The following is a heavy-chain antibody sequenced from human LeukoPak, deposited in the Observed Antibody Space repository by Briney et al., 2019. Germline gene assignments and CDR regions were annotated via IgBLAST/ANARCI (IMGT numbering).Heavy chain of an antibody. CDR3: ASSFYYDSRDY. J-gene: IGHJ4*02. CDR2: ITPSGST. CDR1: GGSFGGYF. Sequence: SETLSLTCVVYGGSFGGYFWSWIRQPPGKGLEWIGEITPSGSTNYNPSLKSRVSISIDTPKKKLSLRLTSVTAADSAVYYCASSFYYDSRDYWGQGTLVTVSS. D-gene: IGHD3-22*01. V-gene: IGHV4-34*01.